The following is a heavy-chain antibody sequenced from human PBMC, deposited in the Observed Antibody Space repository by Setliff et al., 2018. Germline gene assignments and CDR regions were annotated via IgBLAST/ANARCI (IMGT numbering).Heavy chain of an antibody. CDR2: INTNTGNP. Sequence: VSCKASGYTFTSYAMNWVRQAPGQGLEWMGWINTNTGNPTYAQGFTGRFVFSLDTSVSTAYLQISSLKAEDTAVYYCARGPLHYDFWSGYYTVSWFDPWGQGTLVTVSS. CDR3: ARGPLHYDFWSGYYTVSWFDP. D-gene: IGHD3-3*01. V-gene: IGHV7-4-1*02. CDR1: GYTFTSYA. J-gene: IGHJ5*02.